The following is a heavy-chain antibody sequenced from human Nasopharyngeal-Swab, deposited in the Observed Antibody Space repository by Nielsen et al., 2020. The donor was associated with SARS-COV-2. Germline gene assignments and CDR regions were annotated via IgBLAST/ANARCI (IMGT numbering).Heavy chain of an antibody. V-gene: IGHV4-39*01. CDR3: ARRIAVAGMNYFDY. J-gene: IGHJ4*02. Sequence: PETLSLTCTVSGGSISSSSYYWGWIRQPPGKGLEWIGSIYYSGSTYYNPSLKSRVTISVDTSKNQFSLKLSSVTAADTAVYYCARRIAVAGMNYFDYWGQGTLVTVSS. D-gene: IGHD6-19*01. CDR2: IYYSGST. CDR1: GGSISSSSYY.